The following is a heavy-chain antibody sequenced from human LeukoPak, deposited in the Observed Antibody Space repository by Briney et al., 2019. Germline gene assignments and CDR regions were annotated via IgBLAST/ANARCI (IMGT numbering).Heavy chain of an antibody. Sequence: PSETLSLSCTVSVGSISSGSYFWSWIRQLAGKGLEWIGRIYTSGSTNYNLSLKSRVTISVDTSKNQFSLKLSSVTAADTAVYYCARGGYCSGGSCYSSHPNWFDPWGQGTLVTVSS. CDR2: IYTSGST. V-gene: IGHV4-61*02. J-gene: IGHJ5*02. CDR3: ARGGYCSGGSCYSSHPNWFDP. CDR1: VGSISSGSYF. D-gene: IGHD2-15*01.